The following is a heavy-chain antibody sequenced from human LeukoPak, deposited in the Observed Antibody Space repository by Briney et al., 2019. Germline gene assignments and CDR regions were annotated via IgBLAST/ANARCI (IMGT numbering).Heavy chain of an antibody. CDR1: GFTFDDYA. Sequence: TGGSLRLSCAAYGFTFDDYAMHWVRQAPGKGLEWVSGISWNSGSIGYADSVKGRFTISRDNAKNSLYLQMNSLRAEDTALYYCAKGRDKYQLLSKNWFDPWGQGTLVTVSS. J-gene: IGHJ5*02. CDR2: ISWNSGSI. D-gene: IGHD2-2*01. V-gene: IGHV3-9*01. CDR3: AKGRDKYQLLSKNWFDP.